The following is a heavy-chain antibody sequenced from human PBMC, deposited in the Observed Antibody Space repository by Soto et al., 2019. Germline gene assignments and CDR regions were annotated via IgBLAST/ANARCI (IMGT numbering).Heavy chain of an antibody. V-gene: IGHV3-53*01. J-gene: IGHJ6*02. CDR3: ARVDTYDYYYAMDV. CDR1: GFTVTSNY. Sequence: GGSLRLSCAASGFTVTSNYMDWVRQPPGKGLEWVSIIYSSGATYYADSVKGRFTISRDKSKNTLYLQMRNLRAEDTAIYYCARVDTYDYYYAMDVWGQGTTVTVSS. CDR2: IYSSGAT. D-gene: IGHD5-18*01.